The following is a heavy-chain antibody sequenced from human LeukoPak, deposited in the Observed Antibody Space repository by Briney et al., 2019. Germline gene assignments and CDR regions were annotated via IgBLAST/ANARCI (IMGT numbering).Heavy chain of an antibody. D-gene: IGHD6-19*01. CDR2: IYYSGSI. J-gene: IGHJ1*01. V-gene: IGHV4-59*08. CDR3: PSSDWSAEYSPH. Sequence: SQTLTTNCTDHDGSFRNYYWSWIRQPPRKALQWIGYIYYSGSITYNPSLKSRLTISVDTSKNEFSLKLTSMTAADTAINYCPSSDWSAEYSPHWGQGTPVTGSP. CDR1: DGSFRNYY.